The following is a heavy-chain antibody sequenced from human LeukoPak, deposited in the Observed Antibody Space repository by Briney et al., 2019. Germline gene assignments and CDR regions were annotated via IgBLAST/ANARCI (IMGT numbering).Heavy chain of an antibody. Sequence: GGSLRLSCAASGFTFSSYSMNWVRQAPEKGLEWVSSISSSSSYIYYADSAKGRFTISRDNAKNSLYLQMNSLRAEDTAVYYCARDQLELRRDYYYYYMDVWGKGTTVTVSS. D-gene: IGHD1-7*01. CDR2: ISSSSSYI. J-gene: IGHJ6*03. V-gene: IGHV3-21*01. CDR1: GFTFSSYS. CDR3: ARDQLELRRDYYYYYMDV.